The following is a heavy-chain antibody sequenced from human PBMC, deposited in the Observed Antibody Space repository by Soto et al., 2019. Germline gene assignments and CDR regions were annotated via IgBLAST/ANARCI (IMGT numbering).Heavy chain of an antibody. CDR2: IYSAGST. D-gene: IGHD6-6*01. CDR3: VARSSGADY. V-gene: IGHV3-53*02. J-gene: IGHJ4*02. CDR1: GFTVSNNY. Sequence: EVQVVETGGGLIQPGGSLRLSCAASGFTVSNNYVSWVRQAPGKGLDWVSVIYSAGSTYYADSVKGRFTISRDTSKNTLYLQMNSRSAEDTAIYYCVARSSGADYWGQGTLVTVSS.